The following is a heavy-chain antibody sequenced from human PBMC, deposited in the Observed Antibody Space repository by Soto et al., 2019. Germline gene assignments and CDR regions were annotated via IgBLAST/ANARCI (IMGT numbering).Heavy chain of an antibody. D-gene: IGHD3-22*01. V-gene: IGHV1-69*13. CDR1: GGTFSSYA. CDR3: ARLNDSSGYYYGYYYYYGMDV. J-gene: IGHJ6*02. Sequence: SVKVSCKASGGTFSSYAISWVRQAPGQGLEWMGGIIPIFGTANYAQKFQGRVTITADESTSTAYMELSSLRSEDTAVYYCARLNDSSGYYYGYYYYYGMDVWGQGTTVTVSS. CDR2: IIPIFGTA.